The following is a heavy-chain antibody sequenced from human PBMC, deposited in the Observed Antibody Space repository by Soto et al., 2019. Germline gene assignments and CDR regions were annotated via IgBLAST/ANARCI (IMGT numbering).Heavy chain of an antibody. J-gene: IGHJ6*02. CDR2: VYYSGST. CDR1: GGSISSGDYY. D-gene: IGHD6-13*01. V-gene: IGHV4-30-4*01. CDR3: ASGKAAAGTYVMDV. Sequence: SETLSLTCTVSGGSISSGDYYWSWIRQPPGKGLEWIGYVYYSGSTYYNPSLKSRVTISVDTSKNQFSLKLSSVTAADTAVYYCASGKAAAGTYVMDVPDQGPTVTVSS.